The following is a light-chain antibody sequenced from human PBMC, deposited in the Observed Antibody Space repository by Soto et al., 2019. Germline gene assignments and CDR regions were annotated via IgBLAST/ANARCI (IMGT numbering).Light chain of an antibody. Sequence: DIQMTQFPSTLSASVGDRVTITCRASQSISNWVAWYQQKPGKAPKLLIYDASTLERGVPSRFTGGGSGTEFTLTISSLQPDDFATYYCQQYSSFSLTFGGGTKVEIK. CDR2: DAS. CDR1: QSISNW. J-gene: IGKJ4*01. CDR3: QQYSSFSLT. V-gene: IGKV1-5*01.